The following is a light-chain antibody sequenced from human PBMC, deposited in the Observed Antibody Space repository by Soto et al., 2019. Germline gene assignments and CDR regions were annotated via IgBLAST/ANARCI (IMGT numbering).Light chain of an antibody. V-gene: IGLV2-14*03. CDR3: CSYAGTYSYV. Sequence: QSALTQPASVSGSPGQSITVSCSGISSDFGVSNYVSWYQQHPGKAPRLIIFDVNNRPAGVSPRFSGSKSGDTASLTISGLQTEDEAHYFCCSYAGTYSYVCGSGTKVTVL. CDR2: DVN. CDR1: SSDFGVSNY. J-gene: IGLJ1*01.